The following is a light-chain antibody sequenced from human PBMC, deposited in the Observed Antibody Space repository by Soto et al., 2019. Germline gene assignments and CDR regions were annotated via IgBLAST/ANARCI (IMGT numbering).Light chain of an antibody. CDR2: EVS. CDR1: SIDVGSYNR. Sequence: QSVLTQPPSVSGSPGQSVSISCTGTSIDVGSYNRVSWYQQPPGTAPKLMIYEVSNRPSGVPDRFSGSKSGNTASLTISGLQAEDEADYYCSSYTSSNTLVFGGGTKLTVL. J-gene: IGLJ2*01. CDR3: SSYTSSNTLV. V-gene: IGLV2-18*02.